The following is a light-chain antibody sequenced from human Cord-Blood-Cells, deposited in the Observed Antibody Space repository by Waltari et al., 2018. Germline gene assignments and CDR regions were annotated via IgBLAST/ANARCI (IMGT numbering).Light chain of an antibody. Sequence: QSVLTQPASVSGSPGQSITISCTGTSSDFGSYNLVSWYQQHPGKAPKLMNYEGSKRPSGVSNRFSGSKSGNTASLTISGLQAEDEADYSCCSYAGSSTFVFGGGTKLTVL. CDR3: CSYAGSSTFV. V-gene: IGLV2-23*03. J-gene: IGLJ3*02. CDR1: SSDFGSYNL. CDR2: EGS.